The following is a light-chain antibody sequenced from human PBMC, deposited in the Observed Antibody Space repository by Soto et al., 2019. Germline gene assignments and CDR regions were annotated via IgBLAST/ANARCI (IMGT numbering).Light chain of an antibody. J-gene: IGKJ2*01. CDR3: QPRRNCPRT. V-gene: IGKV3-11*01. Sequence: EIVLTQSPATRSLAPGERATRSCRASQSISSYLAWYQQKPGEAPRLLISDASNRATGIPARFSGSGSGTAFRLTISSLAPEHFAIYYCQPRRNCPRTFRQGTKLELK. CDR2: DAS. CDR1: QSISSY.